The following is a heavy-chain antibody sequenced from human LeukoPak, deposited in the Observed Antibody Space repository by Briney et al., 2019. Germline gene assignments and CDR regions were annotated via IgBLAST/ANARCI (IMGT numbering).Heavy chain of an antibody. V-gene: IGHV3-53*01. D-gene: IGHD2-2*01. J-gene: IGHJ4*02. CDR2: IYDDGST. CDR1: GFTVSTNY. CDR3: ERGDCSCTSCYAFDS. Sequence: GGSLRLSCAASGFTVSTNYMSWVRQAPGKGLEWVSVIYDDGSTYYADSEEGRFTIISDNSKNTLFFQMKSLSADNTAIYYCERGDCSCTSCYAFDSWGQGSLVTVSS.